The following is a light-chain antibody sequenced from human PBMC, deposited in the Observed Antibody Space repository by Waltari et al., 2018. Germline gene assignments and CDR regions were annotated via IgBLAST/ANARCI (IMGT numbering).Light chain of an antibody. J-gene: IGKJ4*01. V-gene: IGKV3-11*01. CDR2: DAS. Sequence: EIVLTQSPVTLSLSPGERATLSCRARQSVSSYLTWYQQKPGQAPRLLIYDASNRATGIPARFRGSGSATDFSLTISSLEPEDFAVYYCQQYDISPLTFGGGTKVEIK. CDR1: QSVSSY. CDR3: QQYDISPLT.